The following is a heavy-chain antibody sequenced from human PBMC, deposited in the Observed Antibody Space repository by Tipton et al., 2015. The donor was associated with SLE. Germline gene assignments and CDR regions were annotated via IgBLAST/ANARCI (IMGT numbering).Heavy chain of an antibody. CDR1: GGPIGSFY. CDR2: IYNSGYT. Sequence: TLSLTCSVFGGPIGSFYWSWIRQPAGQGLEWIGRIYNSGYTNYNPSLQSRVTISVDTSKNQFSLKLRSVTAADTAVYYCARLPDYFDHWGQGALVTVSS. V-gene: IGHV4-4*07. CDR3: ARLPDYFDH. J-gene: IGHJ4*02.